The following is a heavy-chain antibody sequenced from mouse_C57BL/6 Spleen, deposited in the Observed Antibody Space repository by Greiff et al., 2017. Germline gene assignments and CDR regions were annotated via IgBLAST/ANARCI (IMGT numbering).Heavy chain of an antibody. Sequence: QVQLQQPGAELVMPGASVKLSCKASGYTFTSYWMHWVKQRPGQGLEWSGEIDPSDSYTNYNQKFKGKSTLTVDKSSSTADMQLSSLTSEDSAVYYCARSAAYYFDYWGQGTTLTVSS. V-gene: IGHV1-69*01. CDR1: GYTFTSYW. CDR3: ARSAAYYFDY. J-gene: IGHJ2*01. CDR2: IDPSDSYT.